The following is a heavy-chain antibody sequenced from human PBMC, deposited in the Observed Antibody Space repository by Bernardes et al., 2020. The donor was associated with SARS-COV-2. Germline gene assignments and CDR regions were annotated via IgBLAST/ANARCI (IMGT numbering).Heavy chain of an antibody. CDR2: IDPNTGAT. CDR3: ARDRTGTWYGGGDF. V-gene: IGHV1-2*04. CDR1: GYTFNSYY. Sequence: ASVKVSCKASGYTFNSYYIHWVRQAPGQGLEWMGWIDPNTGATKNAQKFQGWVTMTRDTSTSTAYMEVTRLTSDDTALYYCARDRTGTWYGGGDFWGQGTLVTFSS. D-gene: IGHD6-13*01. J-gene: IGHJ4*02.